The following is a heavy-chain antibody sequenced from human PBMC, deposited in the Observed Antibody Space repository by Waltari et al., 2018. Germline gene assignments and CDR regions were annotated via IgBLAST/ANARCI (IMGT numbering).Heavy chain of an antibody. J-gene: IGHJ4*02. CDR2: IMGIGGVT. Sequence: EVQLLESGGDLVQPGGSLRLSCVASGFTFRGYAMAWVRQASGKGLEWVSGIMGIGGVTYYADSVKGRFTISRHNAKNTVYLQMNSLRVEDTAIYFCTKRDYYDEKSFFPLFEYWGQGALVTVSS. D-gene: IGHD3-22*01. CDR3: TKRDYYDEKSFFPLFEY. CDR1: GFTFRGYA. V-gene: IGHV3-23*01.